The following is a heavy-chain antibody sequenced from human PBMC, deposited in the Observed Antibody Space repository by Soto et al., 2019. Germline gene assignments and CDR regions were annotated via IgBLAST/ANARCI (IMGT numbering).Heavy chain of an antibody. D-gene: IGHD3-16*02. CDR1: GYTFTSYG. J-gene: IGHJ4*02. CDR3: ARDDYNWGSYRLLNDD. CDR2: ISAYNGNT. V-gene: IGHV1-18*01. Sequence: QVQLVQSGAEVKKPGASVKVSCKASGYTFTSYGISWVRQAPGQGLEWMGWISAYNGNTNYAQKLKGRVTMTTDTTTSTAYMDLRSLRSDDTAVYYCARDDYNWGSYRLLNDDWGQGTLVTVSS.